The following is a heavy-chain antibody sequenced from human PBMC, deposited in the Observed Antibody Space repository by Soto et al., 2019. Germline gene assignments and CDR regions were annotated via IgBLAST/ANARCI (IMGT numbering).Heavy chain of an antibody. Sequence: DSVKGRFTISRDNSKNTLYLQMNSLRPEDTAVYSCARPHFHGAFDIWGQGTMVTVSS. J-gene: IGHJ3*02. V-gene: IGHV3-30*01. CDR3: ARPHFHGAFDI.